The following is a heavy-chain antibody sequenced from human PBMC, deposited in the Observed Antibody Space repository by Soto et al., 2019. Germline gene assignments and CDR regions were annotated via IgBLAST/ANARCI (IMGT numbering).Heavy chain of an antibody. V-gene: IGHV1-24*01. Sequence: GASVKVSCKVSGYTLTELSMHWVRQAPGKGLEWMGGFDPEDGETIYAQKFQGRVTITADESTSTAYMELSSLRSEDTAVYYCARDRPLLDSSGWYTHYYYYGMDVWGQGTTVTVSS. D-gene: IGHD6-19*01. J-gene: IGHJ6*02. CDR3: ARDRPLLDSSGWYTHYYYYGMDV. CDR2: FDPEDGET. CDR1: GYTLTELS.